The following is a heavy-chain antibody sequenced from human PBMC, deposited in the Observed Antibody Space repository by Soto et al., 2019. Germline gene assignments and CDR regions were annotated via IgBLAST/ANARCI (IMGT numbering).Heavy chain of an antibody. J-gene: IGHJ4*02. V-gene: IGHV1-69*13. CDR1: GGTFSSYA. CDR2: IIPIFGTA. D-gene: IGHD5-12*01. Sequence: ASVKVSCKASGGTFSSYAISWVRQAPGQGLEWMGGIIPIFGTANYAQKFQGRVTITADESTSTAYMELSSLRSEDTAVYYCARSRDGYPTHLGFDYWGQGTLVTVSS. CDR3: ARSRDGYPTHLGFDY.